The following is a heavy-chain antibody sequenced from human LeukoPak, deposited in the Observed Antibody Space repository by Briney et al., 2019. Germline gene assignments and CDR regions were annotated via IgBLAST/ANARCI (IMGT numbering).Heavy chain of an antibody. Sequence: SQTLSLTCAISGDSFSSNSAAWNWIRLSPSRGLEWLGRTYYRSKWYNGYAVSVKSRITINPDTSKNQFSLQLNSVTPEDTAVYYCVSSRDGYLDYWGQGTLVTVSS. CDR3: VSSRDGYLDY. J-gene: IGHJ4*02. D-gene: IGHD5-24*01. V-gene: IGHV6-1*01. CDR1: GDSFSSNSAA. CDR2: TYYRSKWYN.